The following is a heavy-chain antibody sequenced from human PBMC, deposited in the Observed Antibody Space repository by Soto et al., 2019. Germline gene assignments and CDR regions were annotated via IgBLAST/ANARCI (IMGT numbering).Heavy chain of an antibody. D-gene: IGHD2-21*02. CDR1: GFTFSSYA. Sequence: VSLRLSCAASGFTFSSYAMSWVRQAPGKGLEWVSAISGSGGSTYYADSVKGRFTISRDNSKNTLYLQMNSLRAEDTAVYYCAKDRGIVVVTAIPGSFDYWGQGTLVTVSS. CDR2: ISGSGGST. CDR3: AKDRGIVVVTAIPGSFDY. J-gene: IGHJ4*02. V-gene: IGHV3-23*01.